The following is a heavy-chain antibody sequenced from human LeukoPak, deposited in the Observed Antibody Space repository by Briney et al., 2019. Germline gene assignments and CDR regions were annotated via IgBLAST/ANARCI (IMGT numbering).Heavy chain of an antibody. J-gene: IGHJ4*02. V-gene: IGHV3-30*19. CDR3: AAQWLVQGY. D-gene: IGHD6-19*01. Sequence: PGRSLRLSCAASGFTFSSYGMHWVRQAPGKGLEWVAVISYDGSNKYYADSVKGRFTISRDNSKNTLYLQMNSLRAEDTAVYYCAAQWLVQGYWGQGTLVTVSS. CDR1: GFTFSSYG. CDR2: ISYDGSNK.